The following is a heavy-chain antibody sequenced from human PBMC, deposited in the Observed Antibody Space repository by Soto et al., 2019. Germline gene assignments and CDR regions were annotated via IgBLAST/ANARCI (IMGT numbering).Heavy chain of an antibody. CDR2: ISSSSSTI. V-gene: IGHV3-48*01. Sequence: PGGSLRLSCAASGFTFSSYSMNWVRQAPGKGLEWVSYISSSSSTIYYADSVKGRFTISRDNAKNSLYLQMNSLRAEDTAVYYCAHSLLWFGELSVNWGQGTLVTVSS. CDR3: AHSLLWFGELSVN. J-gene: IGHJ4*02. CDR1: GFTFSSYS. D-gene: IGHD3-10*01.